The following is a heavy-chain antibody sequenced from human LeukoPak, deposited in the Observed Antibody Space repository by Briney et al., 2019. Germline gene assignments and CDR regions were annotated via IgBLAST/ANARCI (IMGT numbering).Heavy chain of an antibody. D-gene: IGHD5-12*01. V-gene: IGHV3-7*01. CDR1: GFTFSSYW. J-gene: IGHJ6*03. Sequence: GGSLRLSCAASGFTFSSYWMSWVRQAPGEGLEWVAIIKQDGSEKYYVDSVKGRFTISRDNAKNSLYLQMNSLRAEDTAVYYCARDLGYSGYDRYYYYYMDVWGKGTTVTISS. CDR3: ARDLGYSGYDRYYYYYMDV. CDR2: IKQDGSEK.